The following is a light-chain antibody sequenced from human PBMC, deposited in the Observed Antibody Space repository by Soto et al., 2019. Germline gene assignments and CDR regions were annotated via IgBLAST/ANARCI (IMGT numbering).Light chain of an antibody. J-gene: IGKJ1*01. Sequence: DIQMTQSPSSLCASVGDRVTITCRASQNINIYLNWYQQKPGKAPQVLIYAASSLQSGVPSRFTGSGSGTDLTLTISSLQPEDFATYYCLQDYNYPRTFGQGTKVDIK. CDR1: QNINIY. CDR3: LQDYNYPRT. CDR2: AAS. V-gene: IGKV1-39*01.